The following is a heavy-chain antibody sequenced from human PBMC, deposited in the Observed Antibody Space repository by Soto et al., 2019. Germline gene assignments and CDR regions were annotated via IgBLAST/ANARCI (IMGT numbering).Heavy chain of an antibody. V-gene: IGHV3-21*01. CDR2: ITPSSAYI. J-gene: IGHJ5*02. Sequence: EVQLVESGGGLVKPGGSLRLSCAASGFTFNTYDMNWVRQAPGKGLEWVSSITPSSAYIYYAHSLKGRITISRDNAKNSLFLQMNSLRAEDTAVYYCVRSGTARLLRHSWFDTWGQGTLVTVSS. D-gene: IGHD2-21*01. CDR1: GFTFNTYD. CDR3: VRSGTARLLRHSWFDT.